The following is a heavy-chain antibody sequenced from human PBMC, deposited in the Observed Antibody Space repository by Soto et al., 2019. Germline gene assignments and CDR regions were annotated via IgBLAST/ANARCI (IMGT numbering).Heavy chain of an antibody. V-gene: IGHV1-8*01. CDR2: MNPNSGNT. CDR3: AGVRGTRIVPRPRSYYYYYGMDV. Sequence: ASVKVSCKASGYTFTSYDINWVRQATGQGLEWMGWMNPNSGNTGYAQKFQGRVTMTRNTSISTAYMELSSLRSEDTAVYYCAGVRGTRIVPRPRSYYYYYGMDVWGQGTTVTVSS. CDR1: GYTFTSYD. J-gene: IGHJ6*02. D-gene: IGHD1-1*01.